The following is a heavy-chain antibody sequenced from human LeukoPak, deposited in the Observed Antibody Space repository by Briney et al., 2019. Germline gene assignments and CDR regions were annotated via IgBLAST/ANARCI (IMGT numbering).Heavy chain of an antibody. CDR1: GFTVSSNY. CDR3: ATMEQQLVPYYYYGMDV. CDR2: IYSGGST. D-gene: IGHD6-13*01. Sequence: GGSLRLSCAASGFTVSSNYMSWVRQAPGKGLEWVSVIYSGGSTYYADSVKGRFTISRDNSKNTLYLQMNSLRAEDTAVYYCATMEQQLVPYYYYGMDVWGQGTTVTVSS. J-gene: IGHJ6*02. V-gene: IGHV3-66*01.